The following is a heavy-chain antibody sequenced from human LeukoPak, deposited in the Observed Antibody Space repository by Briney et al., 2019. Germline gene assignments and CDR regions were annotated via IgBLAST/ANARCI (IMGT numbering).Heavy chain of an antibody. CDR1: GGSFSGYY. J-gene: IGHJ5*02. D-gene: IGHD2-2*01. CDR2: INHSGST. Sequence: SETLSLTCAVYGGSFSGYYWSWIRQPPGKGLEWIGEINHSGSTNYNPSLKSRVTISVDTSKNQFSLKPSSVTAADTAVYYCARTRQGPIVVVPAARRGYNWFDPWGQGTLVTVSS. V-gene: IGHV4-34*01. CDR3: ARTRQGPIVVVPAARRGYNWFDP.